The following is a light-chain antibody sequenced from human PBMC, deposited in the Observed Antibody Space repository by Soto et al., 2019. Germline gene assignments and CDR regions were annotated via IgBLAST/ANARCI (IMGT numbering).Light chain of an antibody. Sequence: IVTTQSPRSLPVTPGEPSSISCRSSKSLLHSNGYNYLDWYLQRPGQSPQLLIYLGSNRASGVPDRFSGSGSGTDFTLKISRVEAEDVGVYYCMQALQTPRTVGQGTKVDIK. CDR1: KSLLHSNGYNY. CDR2: LGS. J-gene: IGKJ1*01. V-gene: IGKV2-28*01. CDR3: MQALQTPRT.